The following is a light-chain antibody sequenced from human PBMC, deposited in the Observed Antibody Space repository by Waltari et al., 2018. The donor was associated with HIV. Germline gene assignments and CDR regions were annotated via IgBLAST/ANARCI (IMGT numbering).Light chain of an antibody. CDR3: CSYAAGTTWV. J-gene: IGLJ3*02. CDR1: RSDVGSYTL. Sequence: QSALTQPASVSGSPGQSTTISCTGTRSDVGSYTLVSWYQQHPGKAPKLMIYEVSKRPSGVSNRFSGSKSDSTASLTISGLQAEDEADYYCCSYAAGTTWVFGGGTSLTVL. V-gene: IGLV2-23*02. CDR2: EVS.